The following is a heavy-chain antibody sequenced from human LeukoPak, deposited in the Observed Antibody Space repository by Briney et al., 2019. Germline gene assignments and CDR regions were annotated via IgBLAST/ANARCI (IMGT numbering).Heavy chain of an antibody. CDR1: GGTFGSYA. V-gene: IGHV1-69*05. D-gene: IGHD3-22*01. CDR3: ASPASGGYYNYFDL. J-gene: IGHJ4*02. Sequence: GASVKVSCKASGGTFGSYAVSWVRQAPGQGLEWMGGIIPIFGTANYVQKFQGRVTITTDESTSTAYMELRSLRSEDTAVYYCASPASGGYYNYFDLWGQGTLVTVSS. CDR2: IIPIFGTA.